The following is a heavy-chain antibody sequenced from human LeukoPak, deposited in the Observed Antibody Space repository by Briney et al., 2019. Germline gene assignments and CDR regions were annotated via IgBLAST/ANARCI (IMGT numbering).Heavy chain of an antibody. J-gene: IGHJ3*02. CDR2: INPSGGST. V-gene: IGHV1-46*01. CDR1: GYTFTSYY. Sequence: ASVKVSCKASGYTFTSYYMHWVRQAPGQGLEWMGIINPSGGSTSYAQKFQGRVTMTRGTSTSTVYMELSSLRSEDTAVYYCARDQKGDIVVVPAATDAFDIWGQGTMVTVSS. CDR3: ARDQKGDIVVVPAATDAFDI. D-gene: IGHD2-2*01.